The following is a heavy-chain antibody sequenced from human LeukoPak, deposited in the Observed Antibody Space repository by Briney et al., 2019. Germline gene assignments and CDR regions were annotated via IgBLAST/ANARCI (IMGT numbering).Heavy chain of an antibody. CDR1: GGSISSSTYY. CDR3: ARLLLAAAPHFDY. J-gene: IGHJ4*02. V-gene: IGHV4-39*01. Sequence: SETLSLTCTVSGGSISSSTYYWGWIRQPPGKGLEWIGTIYYSGSTHYNPSLKSRVTISVDTSKNLFSLKLSSVTAADTAVYYCARLLLAAAPHFDYWGQGTLVTVSS. D-gene: IGHD6-13*01. CDR2: IYYSGST.